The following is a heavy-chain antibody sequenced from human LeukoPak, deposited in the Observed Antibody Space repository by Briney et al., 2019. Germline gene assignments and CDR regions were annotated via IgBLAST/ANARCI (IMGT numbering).Heavy chain of an antibody. CDR3: ARACYSTTCY. V-gene: IGHV3-21*01. CDR2: ISGSSSDI. CDR1: GFTFSSYT. J-gene: IGHJ4*02. Sequence: GGSLRLSCVASGFTFSSYTMNWVRQAPGKGLEWVSSISGSSSDIYQADSVKGRFTISRDNAENSLYLQMNSLRAEGTAVYYCARACYSTTCYWGQGTLVTVSS. D-gene: IGHD2-2*01.